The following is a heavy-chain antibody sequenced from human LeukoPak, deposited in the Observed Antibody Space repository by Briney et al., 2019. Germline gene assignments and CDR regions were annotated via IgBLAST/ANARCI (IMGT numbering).Heavy chain of an antibody. CDR1: GGSISSYY. CDR2: IYPSGST. V-gene: IGHV4-4*07. D-gene: IGHD3-3*01. CDR3: ARDFATPPADAFDI. J-gene: IGHJ3*02. Sequence: PSETLSLTCTVPGGSISSYYWSWIRQPAGEGLEWIGRIYPSGSTNYTPSLKSRVTMSVHTSKNQFSLKLSSVTAADTAVYYCARDFATPPADAFDIWGQGTMVTVSS.